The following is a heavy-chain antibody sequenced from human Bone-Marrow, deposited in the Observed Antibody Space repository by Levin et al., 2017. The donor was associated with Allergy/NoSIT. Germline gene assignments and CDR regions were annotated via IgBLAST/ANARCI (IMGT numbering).Heavy chain of an antibody. J-gene: IGHJ4*02. CDR3: ARGPLFVPATRFEN. CDR1: GGSISPSNFF. V-gene: IGHV4-39*07. D-gene: IGHD2-15*01. Sequence: LSQTLSLTCTVSGGSISPSNFFWGWIRQTPGKGLEWIGSVFYTGTSYFNPSLKARVTVSVDTSKNQFSLKLRSVTAADTAVYYCARGPLFVPATRFENWGQGVVVTVSS. CDR2: VFYTGTS.